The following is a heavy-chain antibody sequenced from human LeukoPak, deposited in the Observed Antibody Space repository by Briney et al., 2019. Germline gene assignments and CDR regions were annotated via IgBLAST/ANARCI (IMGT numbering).Heavy chain of an antibody. V-gene: IGHV3-33*06. Sequence: PGGSLRLSCAASGFTFSSHGMHWFRQAPGKGLEWVADIWYDGSNRYYAHSVKGLLTISRDNSKHTLYLQMNSLRAEDTAVYYCAKDRRRGYSYGSLDWYFDLWGGGTLVTVSS. CDR2: IWYDGSNR. J-gene: IGHJ2*01. CDR3: AKDRRRGYSYGSLDWYFDL. CDR1: GFTFSSHG. D-gene: IGHD5-18*01.